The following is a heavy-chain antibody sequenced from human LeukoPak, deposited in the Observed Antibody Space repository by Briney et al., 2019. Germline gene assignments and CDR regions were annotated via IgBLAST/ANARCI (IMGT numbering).Heavy chain of an antibody. D-gene: IGHD2-2*01. CDR1: GGSFSGYY. Sequence: SETLSLTCTVYGGSFSGYYWSWIRQPPGKGLEWIGEINHSGSTNYSPSLKSRVTISVDTSKNQFSLKLSSVTAADTAVYYCARGPMGQIRNIVVVPAAPFDYWGQGTLVTVSS. CDR3: ARGPMGQIRNIVVVPAAPFDY. V-gene: IGHV4-34*01. CDR2: INHSGST. J-gene: IGHJ4*02.